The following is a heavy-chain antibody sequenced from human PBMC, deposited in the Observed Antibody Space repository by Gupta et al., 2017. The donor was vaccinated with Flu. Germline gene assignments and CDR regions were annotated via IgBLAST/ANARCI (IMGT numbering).Heavy chain of an antibody. CDR2: IYWSDDK. CDR3: AHATAYYYYAMDV. D-gene: IGHD5-18*01. J-gene: IGHJ6*02. CDR1: GFSLTTRGVG. V-gene: IGHV2-5*01. Sequence: QITLMESGPTQLRPTQTLTLTCAFSGFSLTTRGVGVGWSRQPPGKALEWLALIYWSDDKRYNPFLESRPTITKDTSKNQVVLTLTNMDPVDTATYYCAHATAYYYYAMDVWGQGTTVTVSS.